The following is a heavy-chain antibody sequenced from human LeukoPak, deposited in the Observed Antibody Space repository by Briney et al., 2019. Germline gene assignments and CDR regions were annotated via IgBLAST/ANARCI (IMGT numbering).Heavy chain of an antibody. CDR2: IYTSGST. Sequence: SETLSLTCSVSGGSISSYYGSWIRQPAGKGLEWIGRIYTSGSTNYNPSLKSRVTMSVDTSKNQFSLKLSFVTAADTAVYYCAGGGGENWNSNSYYFDYWGQGTLVTVSS. J-gene: IGHJ4*02. V-gene: IGHV4-4*07. CDR1: GGSISSYY. CDR3: AGGGGENWNSNSYYFDY. D-gene: IGHD1-7*01.